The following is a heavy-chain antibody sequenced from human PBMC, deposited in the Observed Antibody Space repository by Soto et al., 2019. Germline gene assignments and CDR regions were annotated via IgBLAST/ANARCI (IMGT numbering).Heavy chain of an antibody. Sequence: ASVKVSCKASGYTFTSYGISWVRQAPGQGLEWMGWISVYNGNTNDAQKLQGRVTMTTNTSTSTAYMELRSLRSDDTAVYYCAIWVAAELFDYWGQGTLVTVCS. CDR1: GYTFTSYG. D-gene: IGHD6-13*01. V-gene: IGHV1-18*01. CDR2: ISVYNGNT. CDR3: AIWVAAELFDY. J-gene: IGHJ4*02.